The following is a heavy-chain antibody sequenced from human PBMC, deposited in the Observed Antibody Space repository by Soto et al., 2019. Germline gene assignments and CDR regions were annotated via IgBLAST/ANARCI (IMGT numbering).Heavy chain of an antibody. CDR3: ARDVVALDY. D-gene: IGHD2-15*01. J-gene: IGHJ4*02. V-gene: IGHV3-11*01. CDR1: GFTFSDYY. Sequence: QVRLVESRGGLVKPGGSLRLSCAASGFTFSDYYMRWIRQAPGKGLEWVSYISSSGSTIYYADSVKGRFTNCRDNAKNSLYLQMNTLRADDTAVYYCARDVVALDYWGEGTLVTVSS. CDR2: ISSSGSTI.